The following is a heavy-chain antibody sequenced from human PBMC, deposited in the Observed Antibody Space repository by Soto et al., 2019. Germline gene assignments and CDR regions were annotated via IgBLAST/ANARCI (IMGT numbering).Heavy chain of an antibody. Sequence: QMQLVQSGPEVKKPGTSVKVSCKASGFTFTSSAVQWVRQARGQRLEWIGWIVVGSGNTNYAQKFQERVTITRDMSTSTAYMELSSLRSEDTAVYYCAAGGPRYFDWLRTAYAFDIWGQGTMVTVSS. V-gene: IGHV1-58*01. D-gene: IGHD3-9*01. CDR3: AAGGPRYFDWLRTAYAFDI. CDR1: GFTFTSSA. CDR2: IVVGSGNT. J-gene: IGHJ3*02.